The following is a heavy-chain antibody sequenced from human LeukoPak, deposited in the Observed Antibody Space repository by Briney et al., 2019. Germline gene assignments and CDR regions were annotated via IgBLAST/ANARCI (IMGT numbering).Heavy chain of an antibody. CDR3: VFGECSSTSCYPRRDY. CDR1: GYRFTTYG. CDR2: INVYSGST. Sequence: ASVKVSCKASGYRFTTYGISWVRQAPGQVLEWMAWINVYSGSTEYKADLQGRLTVATETSTTTAYMELRSLRSDDTAVYYCVFGECSSTSCYPRRDYWGHGTLVTVSS. D-gene: IGHD2-2*01. V-gene: IGHV1-18*01. J-gene: IGHJ4*01.